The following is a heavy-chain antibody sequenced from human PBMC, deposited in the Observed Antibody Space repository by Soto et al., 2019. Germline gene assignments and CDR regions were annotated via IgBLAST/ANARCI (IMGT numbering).Heavy chain of an antibody. V-gene: IGHV3-33*01. D-gene: IGHD3-10*01. CDR3: ARDIGEITMVRGVNPPLYNWFDP. CDR1: GFTFSSYG. Sequence: GGSLRLSCAASGFTFSSYGMHWVRQAPGKGLEWVAVIWYDGSNKYYADSVKGRFTISRDNSKNTLYLQMNSLRAEDTAVYYCARDIGEITMVRGVNPPLYNWFDPWGQGTLVTVSS. CDR2: IWYDGSNK. J-gene: IGHJ5*02.